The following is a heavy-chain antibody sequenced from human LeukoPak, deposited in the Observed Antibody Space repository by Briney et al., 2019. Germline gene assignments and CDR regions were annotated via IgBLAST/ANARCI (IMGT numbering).Heavy chain of an antibody. J-gene: IGHJ4*02. CDR3: AKDLNIYGDYPDY. CDR1: GFTFSSYS. V-gene: IGHV3-21*04. CDR2: ISSSSSYI. Sequence: PGGSLRLSCAASGFTFSSYSMNWVRQAPGKGLEWVSSISSSSSYIYYADSVKGRFTISRDNAKNSLYLQMNSLRAEDTAVYYCAKDLNIYGDYPDYWGQGTLVTVSS. D-gene: IGHD4-17*01.